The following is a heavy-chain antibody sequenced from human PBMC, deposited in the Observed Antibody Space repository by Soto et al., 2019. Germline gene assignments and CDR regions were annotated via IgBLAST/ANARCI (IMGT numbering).Heavy chain of an antibody. Sequence: QVQLVESGGGVVQPGRSLRLSCAASGFTFSNYAMYWVRQAPAKGLEWVAAISYDGSDKSYADSVKGRFTISRDNSKNTLYLQINSLRAEDTAVYYCARRIATAGPYGAFDIWGQGTMVTVSS. J-gene: IGHJ3*02. CDR1: GFTFSNYA. CDR2: ISYDGSDK. D-gene: IGHD6-13*01. CDR3: ARRIATAGPYGAFDI. V-gene: IGHV3-30*03.